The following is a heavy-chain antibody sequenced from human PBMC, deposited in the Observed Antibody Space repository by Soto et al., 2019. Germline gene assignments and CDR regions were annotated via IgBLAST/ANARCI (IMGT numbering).Heavy chain of an antibody. D-gene: IGHD2-15*01. J-gene: IGHJ4*02. Sequence: VQLVQSGAEVKKPGASVKVSCQASRYTFTSYDINWVRQATGQGLEWMGWMNPNSGNTGYAQKFQGRVTMTRNTSISTAYMELSSLRSEDTAVYYCASNPRYCSGGSCYQLDYWGQGTLVTVSS. CDR3: ASNPRYCSGGSCYQLDY. CDR1: RYTFTSYD. CDR2: MNPNSGNT. V-gene: IGHV1-8*01.